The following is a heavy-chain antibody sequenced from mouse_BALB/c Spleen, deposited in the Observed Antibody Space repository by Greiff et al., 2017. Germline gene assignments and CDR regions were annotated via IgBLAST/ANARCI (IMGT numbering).Heavy chain of an antibody. V-gene: IGHV1-77*01. CDR2: IYPGSGST. J-gene: IGHJ2*01. Sequence: QVHVKQSGPELVKPGASVKMSCKASGYTFTDYVISWVKQRTGQGLEWIGEIYPGSGSTYYNEKFKGKATLTADKSSNTAYMQLSSLTSEDSAVYFCANYYGSSYDYFDYWGQGTTLTVSS. CDR1: GYTFTDYV. CDR3: ANYYGSSYDYFDY. D-gene: IGHD1-1*01.